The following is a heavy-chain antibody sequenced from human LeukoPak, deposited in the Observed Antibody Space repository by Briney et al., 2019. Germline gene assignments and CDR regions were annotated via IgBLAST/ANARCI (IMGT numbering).Heavy chain of an antibody. CDR2: ISTSDTYT. CDR3: ARDLEDYNNYGEMAI. J-gene: IGHJ4*02. D-gene: IGHD4-11*01. V-gene: IGHV3-21*01. CDR1: GFTFSSYT. Sequence: GGSLRLSCAASGFTFSSYTMHWVCHAPMQGQEWVSSISTSDTYTYYADSVKGRFSVSRDNAKNSLYLQMNSLRAEDTAVYFCARDLEDYNNYGEMAIWGQGTLVTVSS.